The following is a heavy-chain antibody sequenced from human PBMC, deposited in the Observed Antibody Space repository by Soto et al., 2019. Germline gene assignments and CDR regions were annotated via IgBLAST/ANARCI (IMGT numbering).Heavy chain of an antibody. D-gene: IGHD3-22*01. J-gene: IGHJ4*02. CDR1: GGSISSSSYY. V-gene: IGHV4-39*07. CDR3: ARVPYYYDSSGYYGDY. Sequence: SETLSLTCTVSGGSISSSSYYWGWIRQPPGKGLEWIGSIYYSGSTYYNPSLKSRVTISVDTSKNQFSLKLSYVTAADTAVYYCARVPYYYDSSGYYGDYWGQGTLVTVSS. CDR2: IYYSGST.